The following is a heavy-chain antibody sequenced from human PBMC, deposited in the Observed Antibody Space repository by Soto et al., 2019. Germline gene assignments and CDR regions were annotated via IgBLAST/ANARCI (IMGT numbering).Heavy chain of an antibody. CDR1: GFAFSAYG. Sequence: EVQLVESGGGLVQPGGSLTLSCAASGFAFSAYGMMWVRQAPGKGLECISFICGSTIYYADSVRGRFTIYRDNAKNSLFLQMNNLEAENTAVYYCARDRGPMGSVDTMRGYWGQGILVTVSS. CDR2: ICGSTI. CDR3: ARDRGPMGSVDTMRGY. V-gene: IGHV3-48*01. D-gene: IGHD3-22*01. J-gene: IGHJ4*02.